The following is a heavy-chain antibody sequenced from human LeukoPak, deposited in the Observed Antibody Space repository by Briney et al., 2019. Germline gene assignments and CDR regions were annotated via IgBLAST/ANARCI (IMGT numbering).Heavy chain of an antibody. D-gene: IGHD4-11*01. CDR3: ARDVGLYSNYSYYYYMDV. J-gene: IGHJ6*03. CDR2: IIPIFGTA. Sequence: SVKVSCKASGGTFSSYAISWVRQAPGQGLEWMGGIIPIFGTANYAQKFQGRVTITAGKSTSTAYMELSSLRSEDTAVYYCARDVGLYSNYSYYYYMDVWGKGTTVTVSS. V-gene: IGHV1-69*06. CDR1: GGTFSSYA.